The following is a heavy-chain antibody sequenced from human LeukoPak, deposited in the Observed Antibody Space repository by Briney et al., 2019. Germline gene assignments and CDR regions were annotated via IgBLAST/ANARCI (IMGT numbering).Heavy chain of an antibody. CDR3: ASLGTIFGVVIV. V-gene: IGHV4-61*02. CDR1: GGSISSGSYY. D-gene: IGHD3-3*01. J-gene: IGHJ6*04. CDR2: IYTSGST. Sequence: PSETLSLTCTVSGGSISSGSYYWSWIRQPAGKVLEWIGRIYTSGSTNYNPSLKSRVTISVDTSKNQFSLKLSSVTAADTAVYYCASLGTIFGVVIVWGKGTTVTVSS.